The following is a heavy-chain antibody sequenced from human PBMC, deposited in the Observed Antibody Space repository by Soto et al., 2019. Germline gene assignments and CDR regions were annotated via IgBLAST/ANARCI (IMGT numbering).Heavy chain of an antibody. V-gene: IGHV1-58*01. D-gene: IGHD1-26*01. J-gene: IGHJ4*02. Sequence: SVKVSCKASGFTFTSSAVQWVRQARGQRLEWIGWIVVGSGNTNYAQKFQERVTITRDMSTSTAYMELSSLRSEDTAVYYCAADRFGATVIDYWGQGTLVTVSS. CDR2: IVVGSGNT. CDR3: AADRFGATVIDY. CDR1: GFTFTSSA.